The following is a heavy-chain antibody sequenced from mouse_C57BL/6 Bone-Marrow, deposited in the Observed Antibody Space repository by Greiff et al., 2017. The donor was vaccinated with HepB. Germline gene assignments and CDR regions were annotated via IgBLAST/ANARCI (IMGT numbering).Heavy chain of an antibody. CDR3: ARGYYYGSSY. CDR1: GFTFSDYG. D-gene: IGHD1-1*01. CDR2: ISSGSSTI. V-gene: IGHV5-17*01. Sequence: EVHLVESGGGLVKPGGSLKLSCAASGFTFSDYGMHWVRQAPEKGLEWVAYISSGSSTIYYADTVKGRFTISRDNAKNTLFLQMTSLRSEDTAMYYCARGYYYGSSYCGRGTTLTVSS. J-gene: IGHJ2*01.